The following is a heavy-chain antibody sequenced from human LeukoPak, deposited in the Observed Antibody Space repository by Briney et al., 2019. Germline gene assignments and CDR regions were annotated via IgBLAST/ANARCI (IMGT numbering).Heavy chain of an antibody. CDR1: GFTFSRYW. CDR2: INTDGNST. D-gene: IGHD1-14*01. Sequence: GSLRLSCAASGFTFSRYWMHWVRQAPGKGLVWVSRINTDGNSTTYADSVKGRFTISRNNAKNTLFLQMNSLRAEDTAVYYCARSYGGNRNLDYWGQGTLVTVSS. CDR3: ARSYGGNRNLDY. J-gene: IGHJ4*02. V-gene: IGHV3-74*01.